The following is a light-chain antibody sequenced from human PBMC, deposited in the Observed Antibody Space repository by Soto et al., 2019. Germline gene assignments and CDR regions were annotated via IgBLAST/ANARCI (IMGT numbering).Light chain of an antibody. CDR3: QQYGSSPFT. CDR1: QSVSSSY. J-gene: IGKJ3*01. V-gene: IGKV3-20*01. Sequence: EIVLTQSPGTLSLSPGERATHSCRASQSVSSSYLAWYQQKPGQAPRLLIYGASSRATGIPDRFSGSGSGTDFTLTIIRLEPEDFAVYYCQQYGSSPFTFGPGTKVDIK. CDR2: GAS.